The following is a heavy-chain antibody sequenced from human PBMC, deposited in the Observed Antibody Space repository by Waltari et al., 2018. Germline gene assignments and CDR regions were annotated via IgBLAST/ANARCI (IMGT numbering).Heavy chain of an antibody. CDR2: IYYSGST. Sequence: QLQLKESGTGLVKPSETLSLTCTVSGGSISSGSYYWGWIRQPPGKGLEWIGRIYYSGSTSYTPSLKSLVTISVDTSKNQFSLKLSSVTAADPAVYYCARDYYDSDYFDYWGQGTLVTVSS. D-gene: IGHD3-22*01. CDR1: GGSISSGSYY. V-gene: IGHV4-39*02. CDR3: ARDYYDSDYFDY. J-gene: IGHJ4*02.